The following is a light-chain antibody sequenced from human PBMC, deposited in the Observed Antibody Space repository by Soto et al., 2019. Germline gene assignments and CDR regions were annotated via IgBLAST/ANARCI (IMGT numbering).Light chain of an antibody. J-gene: IGKJ2*01. CDR2: GAS. V-gene: IGKV3-15*01. CDR3: QQDNNLPLT. CDR1: QSISNN. Sequence: EIVMTQSPATLSVSPGERATLSCRASQSISNNLAWYHQKPGQTPRLLIYGASTRATGIPARFSGSASGTEFTLTISSLQSEDFAVYYCQQDNNLPLTFGQGTKLQIK.